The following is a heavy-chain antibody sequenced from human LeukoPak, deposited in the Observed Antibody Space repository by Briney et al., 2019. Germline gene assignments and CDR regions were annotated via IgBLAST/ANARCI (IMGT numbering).Heavy chain of an antibody. Sequence: PGGSLRLSCAASGFTFSSYSMNWVRQAPGKGLEWVSSISSSSSYIYYADSVKGRFTISRDNAKNSLYLQMNSLRAEDTAVYYCARSTDTAMTRGYFDYWGQGTLVTVSS. CDR1: GFTFSSYS. CDR2: ISSSSSYI. J-gene: IGHJ4*02. CDR3: ARSTDTAMTRGYFDY. V-gene: IGHV3-21*01. D-gene: IGHD5-18*01.